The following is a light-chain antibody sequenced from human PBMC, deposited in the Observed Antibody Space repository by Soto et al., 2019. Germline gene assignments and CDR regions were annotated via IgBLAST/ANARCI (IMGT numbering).Light chain of an antibody. CDR3: CSYAGRYIYV. V-gene: IGLV2-8*01. CDR2: EVS. CDR1: SSDVGGYNY. Sequence: QSALTQPPSASGSPGQSVTISCTGTSSDVGGYNYVSWYQQYPGKAPKLMIYEVSKRPSGVPDRFSGSKSGNTASLTISGLQSEDEADYYCCSYAGRYIYVFGTGTKVTVL. J-gene: IGLJ1*01.